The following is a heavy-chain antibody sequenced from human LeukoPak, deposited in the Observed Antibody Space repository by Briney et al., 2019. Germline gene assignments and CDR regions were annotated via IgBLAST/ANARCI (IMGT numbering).Heavy chain of an antibody. CDR2: FTGSGGGT. CDR1: GCMFSTYA. Sequence: GGSLRLSCASSGCMFSTYAINWGREAPGKGLEWVSAFTGSGGGTYYADSVKGRFTISRDNSKNTVYLEMNRLRAEDTAVYYCAKVDFYGSGSPQEGTFDYWGQGTLVTVSS. J-gene: IGHJ4*02. CDR3: AKVDFYGSGSPQEGTFDY. V-gene: IGHV3-23*01. D-gene: IGHD3-10*01.